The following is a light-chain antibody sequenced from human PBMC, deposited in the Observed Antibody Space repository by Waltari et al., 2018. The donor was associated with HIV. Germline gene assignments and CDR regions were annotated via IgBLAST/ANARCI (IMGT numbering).Light chain of an antibody. J-gene: IGLJ2*01. V-gene: IGLV1-47*01. CDR2: RNN. Sequence: QSVLTQPPSASGTPGQRVTIPCSGSTSNIGSNYAYWYQHLPGTAPKLLIYRNNQRPSGVPDRFSGSKSGTSASLAISGLRSEDEADYYCATWDDSRVVFGGGTKLTVL. CDR1: TSNIGSNY. CDR3: ATWDDSRVV.